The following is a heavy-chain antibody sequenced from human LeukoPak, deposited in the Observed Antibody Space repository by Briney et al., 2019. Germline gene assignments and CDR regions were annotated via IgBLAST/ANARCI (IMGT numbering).Heavy chain of an antibody. Sequence: PGGSLRLSCAASGFTVSSNYMSWVRQAPGKGLERVSVIYSGGSTCYADSVKGRFTISRDNSKNTLYLQMNSLRAEDTAVYYCARQSERYNWFDPWGQGTLVTVSS. V-gene: IGHV3-66*02. CDR1: GFTVSSNY. J-gene: IGHJ5*02. CDR3: ARQSERYNWFDP. CDR2: IYSGGST.